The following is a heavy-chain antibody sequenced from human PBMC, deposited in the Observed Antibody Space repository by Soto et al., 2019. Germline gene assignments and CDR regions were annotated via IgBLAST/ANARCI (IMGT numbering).Heavy chain of an antibody. CDR2: IGTAGDT. CDR1: GFTFSGFD. CDR3: ARGQEVGAHFFDS. J-gene: IGHJ4*02. Sequence: GGSLRLSCEASGFTFSGFDMHWVRQPTGKGLEWVSTIGTAGDTHYAVSVKGRFTISRDNAKNSLSLQMNSLRAGDTAVYFCARGQEVGAHFFDSWGQGTQVTVSS. V-gene: IGHV3-13*01. D-gene: IGHD2-15*01.